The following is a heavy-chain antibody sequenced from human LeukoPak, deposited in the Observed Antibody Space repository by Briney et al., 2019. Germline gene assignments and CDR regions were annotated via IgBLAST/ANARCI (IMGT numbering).Heavy chain of an antibody. CDR2: IIPIFGTA. J-gene: IGHJ4*02. V-gene: IGHV1-69*06. CDR3: AAHCSSTSCYRGGTDY. CDR1: GGTFSSYA. Sequence: GASVKVSCKASGGTFSSYAISWVRQAPGQGLEWMGGIIPIFGTANYAQKFQGRVTMTEDTSTDTAYMELSSLRSEDTAVYYCAAHCSSTSCYRGGTDYWGQGTLVTVSS. D-gene: IGHD2-2*02.